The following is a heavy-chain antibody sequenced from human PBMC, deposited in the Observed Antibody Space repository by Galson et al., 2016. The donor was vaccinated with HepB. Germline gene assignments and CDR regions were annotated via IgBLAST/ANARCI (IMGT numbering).Heavy chain of an antibody. D-gene: IGHD2-2*02. V-gene: IGHV1-2*04. CDR3: ARASVPAAIPVTYYGMDV. J-gene: IGHJ6*02. CDR2: INPNSGGT. Sequence: SVKVSCKGSGYTFTGYYMHWVRQAPGQGLEWMGWINPNSGGTNYAQKFQGWVTMTRDTSISTAYMELSRVRSDDTAVYYCARASVPAAIPVTYYGMDVWGQGTTVTVSS. CDR1: GYTFTGYY.